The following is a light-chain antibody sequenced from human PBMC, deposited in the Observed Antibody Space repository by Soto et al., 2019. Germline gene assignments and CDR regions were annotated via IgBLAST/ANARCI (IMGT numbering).Light chain of an antibody. CDR1: SSNIGSNY. CDR3: AGWDASLSGHVV. CDR2: RNN. J-gene: IGLJ2*01. V-gene: IGLV1-47*01. Sequence: QSVLTQPPSASGTPGQRVTISCSGSSSNIGSNYLYWYQHLPGTAPKLLIYRNNQRPSGVPDRFSGSKSGTSASLAISGRRSEDEADYHCAGWDASLSGHVVFGGGTQLTVL.